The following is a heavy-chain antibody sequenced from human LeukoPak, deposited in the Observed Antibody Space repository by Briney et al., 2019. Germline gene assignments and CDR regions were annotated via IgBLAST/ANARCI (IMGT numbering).Heavy chain of an antibody. Sequence: ASVKVSCKASGYTFTGYYMHWVRQAPGQGLEWMGWINPNSGGTNYAQKFQGRVTMTRDTSISTAYMELSRLRSDDTAVYYCARVPYSRYCSSTSCPDLYFQHWGQGTLVTVSS. J-gene: IGHJ1*01. CDR3: ARVPYSRYCSSTSCPDLYFQH. CDR2: INPNSGGT. D-gene: IGHD2-2*01. V-gene: IGHV1-2*02. CDR1: GYTFTGYY.